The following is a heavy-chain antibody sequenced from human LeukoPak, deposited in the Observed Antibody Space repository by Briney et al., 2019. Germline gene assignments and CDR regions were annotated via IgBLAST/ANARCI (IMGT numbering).Heavy chain of an antibody. CDR2: IKQDGSEK. J-gene: IGHJ3*02. CDR3: AREGHYGDWNEWMREAFDI. V-gene: IGHV3-7*01. CDR1: GFTFSSYW. D-gene: IGHD4-17*01. Sequence: GGSLRLSCAASGFTFSSYWMSWVRQAPGKGLEWVANIKQDGSEKYYVDSVKGRFTISRDNAKSSLYLQMNSLRAEDTAVYYCAREGHYGDWNEWMREAFDIWGQGTMVTVSS.